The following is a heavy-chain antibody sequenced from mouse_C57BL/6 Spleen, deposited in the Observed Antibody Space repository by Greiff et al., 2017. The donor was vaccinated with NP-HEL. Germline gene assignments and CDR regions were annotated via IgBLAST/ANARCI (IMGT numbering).Heavy chain of an antibody. CDR2: IDPETGGT. CDR3: TRGTAQAPDY. CDR1: GYTFTDYE. Sequence: VQLQQSGAELVRPGASVTLSCKASGYTFTDYEMHWVKQTPVHGLEWIGAIDPETGGTVYNQKFKGKAILTADKSSSTAYMELRSLTSEDSAVYYCTRGTAQAPDYWGQGTTLTVSS. J-gene: IGHJ2*01. D-gene: IGHD3-2*02. V-gene: IGHV1-15*01.